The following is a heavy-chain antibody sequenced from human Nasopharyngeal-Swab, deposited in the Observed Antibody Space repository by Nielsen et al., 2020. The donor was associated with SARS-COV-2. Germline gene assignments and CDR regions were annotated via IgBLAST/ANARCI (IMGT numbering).Heavy chain of an antibody. D-gene: IGHD4-11*01. CDR1: GFTVSSNY. CDR3: ARDGYSNPLGDV. V-gene: IGHV3-66*01. J-gene: IGHJ6*04. Sequence: GESLKISCAASGFTVSSNYMSWVRQAPGKGLEWVSVIYSGGSTYYADSVKGRFTISRDNSKNTLYLQMNSLRAEDTAVYYCARDGYSNPLGDVWGKGTTVTVSS. CDR2: IYSGGST.